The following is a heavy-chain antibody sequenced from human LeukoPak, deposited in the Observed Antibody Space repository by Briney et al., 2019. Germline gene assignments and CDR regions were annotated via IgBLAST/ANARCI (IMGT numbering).Heavy chain of an antibody. V-gene: IGHV4-39*07. D-gene: IGHD4-23*01. CDR3: ARDLWQADYGGNSDPYYYYYGMDV. J-gene: IGHJ6*02. CDR2: LSYSGSP. CDR1: GASISTSDDY. Sequence: SGTLSLTCTVSGASISTSDDYWGWIRQPPGKGLEGIGSLSYSGSPYYNPSLKSPVTISVDTSKNQFSLKLSSVTAADTAVYYCARDLWQADYGGNSDPYYYYYGMDVWGQGTTVTVSS.